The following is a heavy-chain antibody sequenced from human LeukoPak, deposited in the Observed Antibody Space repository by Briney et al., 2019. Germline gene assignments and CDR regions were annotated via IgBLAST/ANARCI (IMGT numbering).Heavy chain of an antibody. V-gene: IGHV3-48*04. CDR1: GFTFSSYG. Sequence: GGSLRLSCAASGFTFSSYGMSWVRQAPGKGLEWVSYISSSGSTIYYADSVKGRFTISRDNAKNSLYLQMNSLRAEDTAVYYCAELGITMIGGVWGKGTTVPISS. CDR2: ISSSGSTI. CDR3: AELGITMIGGV. D-gene: IGHD3-10*02. J-gene: IGHJ6*04.